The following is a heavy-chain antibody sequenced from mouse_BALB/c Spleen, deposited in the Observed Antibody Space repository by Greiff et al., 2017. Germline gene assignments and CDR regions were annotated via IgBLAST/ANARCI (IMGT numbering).Heavy chain of an antibody. D-gene: IGHD2-4*01. CDR2: INPSNGRT. J-gene: IGHJ2*01. Sequence: QVQLQQPGAELVKPGASVKLSCKASGYTFTSYWMHWVKQRPGQGLEWIGEINPSNGRTNYNEKFKSKATLTVDKSSSTAYMQLSSLTSEDSAVYYCARSDDYYCDYWGQGTTLTVSS. V-gene: IGHV1S81*02. CDR3: ARSDDYYCDY. CDR1: GYTFTSYW.